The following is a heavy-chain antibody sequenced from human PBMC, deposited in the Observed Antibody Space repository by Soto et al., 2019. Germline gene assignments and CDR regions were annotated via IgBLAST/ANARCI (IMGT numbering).Heavy chain of an antibody. Sequence: QVTLKESGPVLVTPTETLTLTCTVSGFSLSNARMGVSWIRQPPGKALEWLAHIFSNDEKSYSTSLKSRLTISKDTSKSQVVLTITNMDPVDTATYYCARIPHQFCERRFRFDTWGQGTMVTVSS. D-gene: IGHD1-1*01. CDR2: IFSNDEK. V-gene: IGHV2-26*01. J-gene: IGHJ5*02. CDR1: GFSLSNARMG. CDR3: ARIPHQFCERRFRFDT.